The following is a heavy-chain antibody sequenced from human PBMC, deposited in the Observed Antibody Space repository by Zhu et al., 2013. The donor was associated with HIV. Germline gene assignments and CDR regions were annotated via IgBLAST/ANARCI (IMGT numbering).Heavy chain of an antibody. CDR1: GGSFSGYY. V-gene: IGHV4-34*01. J-gene: IGHJ4*02. CDR2: INHSGST. Sequence: QVQLQQWGAGLLKPSETLSLTCAVYGGSFSGYYWSWIRQPPGKGLEWIGEINHSGSTNYNPSLKSRVTISVDTSKNQFSLKLSSVTAADTAVYYCARGWHSSSHPNALDYWGQGTLVTVSS. CDR3: ARGWHSSSHPNALDY. D-gene: IGHD6-13*01.